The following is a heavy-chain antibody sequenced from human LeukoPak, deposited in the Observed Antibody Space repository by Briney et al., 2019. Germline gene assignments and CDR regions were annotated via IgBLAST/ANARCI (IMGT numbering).Heavy chain of an antibody. CDR1: GGSISSGSYY. Sequence: PSETLSPTCTVSGGSISSGSYYWSWIRQPAGKGLEWIGRIYTSGSTNYNPSLKSRVTISVDTSKNQFSLKLSSVTAADTAVYYCASDNYDFWSGYPRLGYYYYYMDVWGKGTTVTVSS. J-gene: IGHJ6*03. V-gene: IGHV4-61*02. CDR3: ASDNYDFWSGYPRLGYYYYYMDV. D-gene: IGHD3-3*01. CDR2: IYTSGST.